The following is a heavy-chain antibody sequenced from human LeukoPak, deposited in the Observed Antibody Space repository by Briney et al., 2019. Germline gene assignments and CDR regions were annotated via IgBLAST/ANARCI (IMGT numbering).Heavy chain of an antibody. CDR2: ISTSGST. CDR1: GGFISIYY. D-gene: IGHD1-26*01. J-gene: IGHJ4*02. V-gene: IGHV4-4*07. CDR3: TRWEPQERYFDT. Sequence: PSETLSLTCTVSGGFISIYYWIWVRQPAGKGLEWVGRISTSGSTNYNPSLKSRITMSVDTSKSQFSLKLSSVTAADTAVYYCTRWEPQERYFDTWGQGTLVTVSS.